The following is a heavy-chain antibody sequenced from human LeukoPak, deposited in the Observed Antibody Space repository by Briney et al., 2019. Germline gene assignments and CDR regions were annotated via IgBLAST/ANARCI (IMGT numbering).Heavy chain of an antibody. CDR1: GGSVTSGGFY. Sequence: KPLETLSLTCSVSGGSVTSGGFYWGWLRQPPGKGPEWIATVYYTGSTYYNPSLKSRVTISIDTSKNQFSLRLTSVPATDTAVYHCARHSGSGSLSRPFDPWGQGTLVTVSS. CDR3: ARHSGSGSLSRPFDP. CDR2: VYYTGST. D-gene: IGHD3-10*01. J-gene: IGHJ5*02. V-gene: IGHV4-39*01.